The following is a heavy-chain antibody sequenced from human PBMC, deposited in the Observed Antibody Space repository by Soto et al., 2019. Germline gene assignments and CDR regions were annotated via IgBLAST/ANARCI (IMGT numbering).Heavy chain of an antibody. CDR1: GFTFSDYY. CDR2: IGSSDTTI. J-gene: IGHJ4*02. V-gene: IGHV3-11*01. Sequence: GGSLRLSCAASGFTFSDYYMNWIRQAPGKGLEWVSYIGSSDTTIYHADSVKGRFTISRDNAKNSLYLQMSSLRAEDTALYYCATGPVAGAFDYWGQGTLVTVSS. CDR3: ATGPVAGAFDY. D-gene: IGHD6-19*01.